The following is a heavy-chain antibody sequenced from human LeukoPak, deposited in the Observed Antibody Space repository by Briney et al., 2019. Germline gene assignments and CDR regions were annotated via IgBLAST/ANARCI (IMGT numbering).Heavy chain of an antibody. D-gene: IGHD3-22*01. V-gene: IGHV1-18*01. J-gene: IGHJ5*02. CDR2: ISAYNGNT. CDR3: ARDFAYDSSGHNWFDP. Sequence: GASVKVSCKASGYTFTSYGISWVRQAPGQGLEWMGWISAYNGNTNYAQKLQGRVTMTTDTSTSTAYMELRSLRSDDTAVYYCARDFAYDSSGHNWFDPWGQGTLVTVPS. CDR1: GYTFTSYG.